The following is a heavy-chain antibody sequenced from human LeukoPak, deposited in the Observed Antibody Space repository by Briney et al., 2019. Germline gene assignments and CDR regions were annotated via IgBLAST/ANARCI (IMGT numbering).Heavy chain of an antibody. V-gene: IGHV1-2*02. D-gene: IGHD3-10*01. CDR2: INPNSGDT. CDR1: GYTFTGYY. Sequence: LGASVKVSCKASGYTFTGYYMHWVRQAPGQGLEWMGWINPNSGDTNYAQNFQGRVTMTRDTSISTAYMELKSLTSDDTAVYYCARSLSGDFWGQGTLVTVSS. CDR3: ARSLSGDF. J-gene: IGHJ4*02.